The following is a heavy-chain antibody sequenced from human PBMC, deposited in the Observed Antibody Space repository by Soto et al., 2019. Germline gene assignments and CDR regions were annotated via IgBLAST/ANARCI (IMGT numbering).Heavy chain of an antibody. CDR3: AILNRIGIAAAGDFDY. J-gene: IGHJ4*02. D-gene: IGHD6-13*01. Sequence: GASVKVSCKASGYTFTSYYMHWVRQAPGQGLEWMGIINPSGGSTSYAQKFQGRVTMTRDTSTSTVYMELSSLRSEDTAVYYCAILNRIGIAAAGDFDYWGQGTLVTVSS. V-gene: IGHV1-46*01. CDR2: INPSGGST. CDR1: GYTFTSYY.